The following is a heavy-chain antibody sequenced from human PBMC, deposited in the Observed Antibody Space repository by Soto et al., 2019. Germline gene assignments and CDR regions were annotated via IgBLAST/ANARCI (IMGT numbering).Heavy chain of an antibody. V-gene: IGHV1-18*01. D-gene: IGHD3-3*01. CDR1: GYTLSNYG. CDR2: SSTYNGNT. CDR3: VRDHHDFSSDYHYYHMDV. Sequence: QAQLVQSGAEMKKPGPSVKVSCKASGYTLSNYGISWVRQAPGQGLEWMGWSSTYNGNTKYAKKIQGRVTMTTDTSTSTAYMELRSLRSDDTSVYYCVRDHHDFSSDYHYYHMDVWGKGTTVTVSS. J-gene: IGHJ6*03.